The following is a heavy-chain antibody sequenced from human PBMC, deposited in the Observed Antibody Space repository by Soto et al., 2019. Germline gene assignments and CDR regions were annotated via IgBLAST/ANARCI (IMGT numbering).Heavy chain of an antibody. CDR2: IYPGDSDT. Sequence: SLKISCKGSGYSFTSYWIGWVRQMPGKGLEWMGIIYPGDSDTRYSPSFQGQVTISADKSISTAYLQWSSLKASDTAMYYCARRDSSSLNYYYGMDVWGQGTTVTVSS. CDR3: ARRDSSSLNYYYGMDV. J-gene: IGHJ6*02. CDR1: GYSFTSYW. D-gene: IGHD6-6*01. V-gene: IGHV5-51*01.